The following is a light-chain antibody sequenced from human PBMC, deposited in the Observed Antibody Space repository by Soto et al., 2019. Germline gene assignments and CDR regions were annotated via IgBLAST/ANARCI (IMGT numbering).Light chain of an antibody. Sequence: QSALTQPRSVSGSPGQSVTISCTGTSSDVGGYNYVSWYQQHPDKAPKLMIYDVSKRPSGVPDRFSGSKSGNTASLTISGLKAEDEADYYCCSYAGSYTHVFGTGTKLTVL. CDR1: SSDVGGYNY. V-gene: IGLV2-11*01. J-gene: IGLJ1*01. CDR2: DVS. CDR3: CSYAGSYTHV.